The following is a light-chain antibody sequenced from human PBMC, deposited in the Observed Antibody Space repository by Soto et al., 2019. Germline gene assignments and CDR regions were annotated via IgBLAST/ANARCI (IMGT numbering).Light chain of an antibody. CDR3: MQALQTPSYT. CDR2: LGS. J-gene: IGKJ2*01. V-gene: IGKV2-28*01. CDR1: QSLLHSNGYNY. Sequence: DIVMTQSPLSLPVTPGEPASISCTSSQSLLHSNGYNYLDWYLQKPGQSPQLLIYLGSHRASGVPDRFSGSGSGTEFTLTISRVEAEDVGIYYCMQALQTPSYTFGQGTKLEI.